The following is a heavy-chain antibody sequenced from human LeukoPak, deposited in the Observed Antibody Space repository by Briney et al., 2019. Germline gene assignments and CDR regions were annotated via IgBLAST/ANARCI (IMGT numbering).Heavy chain of an antibody. CDR2: IYYSGST. V-gene: IGHV4-30-4*01. J-gene: IGHJ4*02. Sequence: PSQTLSLTCTVSGGSISSGDYYWSWIRQPPGKGLEWIGYIYYSGSTYYNPSLKSRVTISVDRSKNQFSLKLSSVTAADTAVYYCASRDYYGSGSYSSDYWGQGTLVTVSS. D-gene: IGHD3-10*01. CDR1: GGSISSGDYY. CDR3: ASRDYYGSGSYSSDY.